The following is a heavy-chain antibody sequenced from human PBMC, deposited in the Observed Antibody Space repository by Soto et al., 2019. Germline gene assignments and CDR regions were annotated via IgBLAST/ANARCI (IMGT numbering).Heavy chain of an antibody. CDR3: ASYYYDILTGYYNGFDY. CDR2: INHSGST. Sequence: SETLSLTCAVYGGSFSGYYWSWIRQPPGKGLEWIGEINHSGSTNYNPSLKSRVTISVDTSKNQFSLKLSSVTAADTAVYYCASYYYDILTGYYNGFDYWGQGTLVTVSS. CDR1: GGSFSGYY. V-gene: IGHV4-34*01. J-gene: IGHJ4*02. D-gene: IGHD3-9*01.